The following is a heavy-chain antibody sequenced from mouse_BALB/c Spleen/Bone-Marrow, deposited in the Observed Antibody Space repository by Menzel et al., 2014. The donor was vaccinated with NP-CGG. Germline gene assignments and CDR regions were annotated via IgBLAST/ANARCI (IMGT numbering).Heavy chain of an antibody. CDR2: IDPANGNT. D-gene: IGHD2-14*01. CDR3: ATYYRYDRRFAY. V-gene: IGHV14-3*02. J-gene: IGHJ3*01. Sequence: VQLQQSGAELVKPGASVKLSCTASGFNIKDTYMHWVKRRPEQGLEWIGRIDPANGNTKYDPKFQGKATITADTSSNTAYPQLSSLTSEDAAVYYCATYYRYDRRFAYWGQGTLVTVSA. CDR1: GFNIKDTY.